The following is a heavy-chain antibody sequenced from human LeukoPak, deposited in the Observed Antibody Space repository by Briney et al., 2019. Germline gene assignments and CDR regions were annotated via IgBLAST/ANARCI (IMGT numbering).Heavy chain of an antibody. D-gene: IGHD6-13*01. CDR1: GGSINSSSYY. Sequence: PSETLSLTCTVSGGSINSSSYYWGWIRQPPGKGLEWIGSIYYSGSTYYNPSLKSRVTISVDTSKNQFSLKLSSVTAADTAVYYCARLGSSSWYVGYWGQGTLVTVSS. J-gene: IGHJ4*02. CDR2: IYYSGST. V-gene: IGHV4-39*01. CDR3: ARLGSSSWYVGY.